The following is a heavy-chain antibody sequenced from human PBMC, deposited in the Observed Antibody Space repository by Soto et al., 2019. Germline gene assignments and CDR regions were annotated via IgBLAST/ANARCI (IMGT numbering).Heavy chain of an antibody. CDR2: IDPSDSYT. J-gene: IGHJ4*02. CDR1: GYSFTNYW. CDR3: VGGAVAGFFDY. Sequence: PGESLKISCKGSGYSFTNYWISWVRQMPGKGLEWMGRIDPSDSYTHYSPSFQGHVTISADKSISTAYLQWSSLKASDTAMYYCVGGAVAGFFDYWGQGTLVTVSS. V-gene: IGHV5-10-1*01. D-gene: IGHD6-19*01.